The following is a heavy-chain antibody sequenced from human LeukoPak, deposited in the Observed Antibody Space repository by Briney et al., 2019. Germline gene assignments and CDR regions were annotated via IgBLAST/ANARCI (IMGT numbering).Heavy chain of an antibody. CDR2: INSDGSST. V-gene: IGHV3-74*01. D-gene: IGHD3-22*01. Sequence: GGSLRLSCAASGFTFSSYWMHWVRQAPGKGLVWVSRINSDGSSTSYADSVKGRFTISRDNAKNTLYLQMNSLRAEDTAVYYCAREFYDSSGKNAFDIWGQGTMVTVSS. CDR1: GFTFSSYW. CDR3: AREFYDSSGKNAFDI. J-gene: IGHJ3*02.